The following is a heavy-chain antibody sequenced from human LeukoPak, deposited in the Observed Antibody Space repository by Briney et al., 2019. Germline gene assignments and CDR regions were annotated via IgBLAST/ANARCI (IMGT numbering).Heavy chain of an antibody. CDR1: EFTFSSYG. Sequence: GGSLRLSCAASEFTFSSYGMSWVRQAPGKGLEWVSAISGSGGSTYYADSVKGRFTISRDNSKNTLDLHMNNLRVEDTAVYYCAKHPSGYYYDLFDYWGQGTLVTVSS. D-gene: IGHD3-22*01. J-gene: IGHJ4*02. V-gene: IGHV3-23*01. CDR2: ISGSGGST. CDR3: AKHPSGYYYDLFDY.